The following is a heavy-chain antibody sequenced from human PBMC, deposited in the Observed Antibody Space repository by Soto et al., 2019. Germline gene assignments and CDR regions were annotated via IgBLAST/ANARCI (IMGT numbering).Heavy chain of an antibody. V-gene: IGHV3-48*02. J-gene: IGHJ6*02. CDR1: GFTFSSYS. Sequence: HPGGSLRLSCAASGFTFSSYSMDWVRQAPGKGLEWVSYISSSSSTIYYADSVKGRFTISRDNAKNSLYLQMNSLRDEDTAVYYCARGGFPITMIVEYYYGMDVWGQGPTVTVSS. CDR3: ARGGFPITMIVEYYYGMDV. D-gene: IGHD3-22*01. CDR2: ISSSSSTI.